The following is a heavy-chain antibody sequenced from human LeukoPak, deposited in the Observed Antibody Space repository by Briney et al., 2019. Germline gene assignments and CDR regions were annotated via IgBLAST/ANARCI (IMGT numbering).Heavy chain of an antibody. Sequence: GGSLRLPCAASGFTFSSYEMNWVRQAPGKGLEWVSYISSSGSTIYYADSVKGRFTISRDNAKNSLYLQMNSLRAEDTAVYYCARMTGYYDGSGYYYYDYWGQGTLVTVSS. J-gene: IGHJ4*02. D-gene: IGHD3-22*01. V-gene: IGHV3-48*03. CDR1: GFTFSSYE. CDR2: ISSSGSTI. CDR3: ARMTGYYDGSGYYYYDY.